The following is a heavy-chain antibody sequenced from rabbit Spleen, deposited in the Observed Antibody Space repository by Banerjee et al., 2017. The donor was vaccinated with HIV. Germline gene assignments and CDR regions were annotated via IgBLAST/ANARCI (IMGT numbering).Heavy chain of an antibody. J-gene: IGHJ4*01. CDR2: IAGSSSGFT. CDR1: GFSFSSSDY. Sequence: QSLEESGGDLVKPGASLTLTCTASGFSFSSSDYMCWVRQAPGKGLEWISCIAGSSSGFTYSATWAKGRFTCSKTSSTTVTLQMTSLTVADTATYFCATGDGDSYWALGLWGQGTLVTVS. V-gene: IGHV1S40*01. D-gene: IGHD2-1*01. CDR3: ATGDGDSYWALGL.